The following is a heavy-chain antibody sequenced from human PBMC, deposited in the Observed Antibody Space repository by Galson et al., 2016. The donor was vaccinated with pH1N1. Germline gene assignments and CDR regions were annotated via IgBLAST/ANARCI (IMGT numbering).Heavy chain of an antibody. CDR2: IYHRGNT. V-gene: IGHV4-4*02. CDR3: ARSPVVVIASTYFDS. J-gene: IGHJ5*01. CDR1: DGSISSGYW. Sequence: SETLSLTCDVSDGSISSGYWWSWVRQSPGKGLEWIGEIYHRGNTNYNPSLQSRVIMSVDTSKNRFSLKLYSLTAADTAVYYCARSPVVVIASTYFDSWGQGTLVTVSS. D-gene: IGHD2-21*01.